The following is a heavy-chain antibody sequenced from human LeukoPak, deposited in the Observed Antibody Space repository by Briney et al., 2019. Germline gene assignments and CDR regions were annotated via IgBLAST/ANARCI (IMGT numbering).Heavy chain of an antibody. V-gene: IGHV4-39*01. Sequence: SETLSLTCTVSGGSISSSSYYWGWIRQPPGKGLEWIGSIYYSGSTYYNPSLKSRVTISVDTSKNQFSLKLSSVTAADTAVYYCATSFLGYCSSTSCYAFDPWGQGTLVTVS. CDR2: IYYSGST. CDR3: ATSFLGYCSSTSCYAFDP. J-gene: IGHJ5*02. D-gene: IGHD2-2*01. CDR1: GGSISSSSYY.